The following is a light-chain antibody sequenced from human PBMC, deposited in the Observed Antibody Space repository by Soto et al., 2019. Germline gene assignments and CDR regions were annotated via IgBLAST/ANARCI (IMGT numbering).Light chain of an antibody. V-gene: IGKV1-5*01. Sequence: DSQMTQSPSTLSASVGDRVTITCRASQSISTYLNWYLQKPGKAPNLLIYTTSILESGVPSRFSGSGSGTEFTLTISSLQPDDFATYYCQHYNSYSEAFGQGTKVDIK. CDR2: TTS. CDR1: QSISTY. CDR3: QHYNSYSEA. J-gene: IGKJ1*01.